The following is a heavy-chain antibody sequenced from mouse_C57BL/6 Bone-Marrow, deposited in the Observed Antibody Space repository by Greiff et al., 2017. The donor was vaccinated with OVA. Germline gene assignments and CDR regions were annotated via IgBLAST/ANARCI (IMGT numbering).Heavy chain of an antibody. CDR3: ARTAFGFAY. CDR2: IYPSDSET. Sequence: VQLQQPGAELVRPGSSVKLSCKASGYTFTSYWMAWVKQRPGQGLEWIGNIYPSDSETHYNQKFKDKATLTVDKSSSTAYMQLSSLTSEDSAVYYCARTAFGFAYWGQGTLVTVSA. J-gene: IGHJ3*01. D-gene: IGHD1-2*01. CDR1: GYTFTSYW. V-gene: IGHV1-61*01.